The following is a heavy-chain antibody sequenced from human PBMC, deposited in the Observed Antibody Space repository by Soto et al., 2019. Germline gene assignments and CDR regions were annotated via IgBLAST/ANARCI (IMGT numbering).Heavy chain of an antibody. CDR1: GGTFSSYA. CDR3: ARGGYCSSTSCPGNGMDV. D-gene: IGHD2-2*01. CDR2: IIPIFGTA. Sequence: SVKVSCKASGGTFSSYAISWVRQAPGQGLEWMGGIIPIFGTANYAQKFQGRVTITADESTSTAYMELSSLRSEDTAVYYCARGGYCSSTSCPGNGMDVWGQGTTVTVSS. V-gene: IGHV1-69*13. J-gene: IGHJ6*02.